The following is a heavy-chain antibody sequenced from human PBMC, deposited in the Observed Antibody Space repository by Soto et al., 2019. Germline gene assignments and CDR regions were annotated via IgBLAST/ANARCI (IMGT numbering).Heavy chain of an antibody. CDR2: IYTSGST. Sequence: SETLSLTCTVSGGSISSYYWSWIRQPAGKGLEWIGRIYTSGSTNYNPSLKSRVTMSVDTSKNQFSLKLSSVTAADTAVYYCARDLEQLSSPGGAFDIWGQGTMVTVSS. CDR1: GGSISSYY. J-gene: IGHJ3*02. CDR3: ARDLEQLSSPGGAFDI. D-gene: IGHD5-18*01. V-gene: IGHV4-4*07.